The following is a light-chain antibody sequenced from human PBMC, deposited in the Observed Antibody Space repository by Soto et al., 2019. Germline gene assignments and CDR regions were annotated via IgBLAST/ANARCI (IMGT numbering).Light chain of an antibody. CDR2: DAS. J-gene: IGKJ2*01. CDR1: QSVSSN. Sequence: EIVMTQSPATLSVSPGERATLSCRASQSVSSNLAWYQQKPGQAPRLLIYDASTRATGIPARFSGSGSGTEFTLAISSLQSEDFAVYYCQQYNNWREYTFGQGTKLEIK. V-gene: IGKV3-15*01. CDR3: QQYNNWREYT.